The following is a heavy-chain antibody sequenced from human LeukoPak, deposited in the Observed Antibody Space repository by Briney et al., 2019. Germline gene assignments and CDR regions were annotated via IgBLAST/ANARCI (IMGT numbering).Heavy chain of an antibody. CDR3: AKDPRYCSSTSCYVSYYYYYYMDV. CDR2: IRYDGSNK. Sequence: SGGSLRLSCAASGFTFSSYGMHWVRQAPGKGLEWVAFIRYDGSNKYYADSVKGRFTISRDNAKNSLYLQMNSLRAEDTAVYYCAKDPRYCSSTSCYVSYYYYYYMDVWGKGTTVTVSS. V-gene: IGHV3-30*02. J-gene: IGHJ6*03. D-gene: IGHD2-2*01. CDR1: GFTFSSYG.